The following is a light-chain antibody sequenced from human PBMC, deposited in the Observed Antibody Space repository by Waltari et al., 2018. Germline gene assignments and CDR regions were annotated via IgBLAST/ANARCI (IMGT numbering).Light chain of an antibody. J-gene: IGKJ2*01. V-gene: IGKV1-39*01. CDR1: QSISSY. Sequence: DIQMTHAPSSLSASVGARATTPCRASQSISSYLNWYQQKPGKAPKLLIYAAPSLQSGVPSRFSGSGSGTDFTLTISSLQPEDFATYYCQQSYSTPYTFGQGTKLEIK. CDR3: QQSYSTPYT. CDR2: AAP.